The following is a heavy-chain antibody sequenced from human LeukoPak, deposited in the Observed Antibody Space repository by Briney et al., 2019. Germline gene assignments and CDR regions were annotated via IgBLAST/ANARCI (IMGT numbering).Heavy chain of an antibody. V-gene: IGHV1-18*01. CDR3: ARVQGGSSWYLRGPHDYYYGMDV. CDR2: ISAYTGNT. J-gene: IGHJ6*02. Sequence: ASVKVSCKASGYTFTSYGISWVRQAPGQGLEWMGWISAYTGNTNYAQKLQGRVTMTTDTSTSTAYMELRSLRSDDTAVYYCARVQGGSSWYLRGPHDYYYGMDVWGQGTTVTVSS. CDR1: GYTFTSYG. D-gene: IGHD6-13*01.